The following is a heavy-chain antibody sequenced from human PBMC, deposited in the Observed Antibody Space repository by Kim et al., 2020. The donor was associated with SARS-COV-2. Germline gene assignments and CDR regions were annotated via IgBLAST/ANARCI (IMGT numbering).Heavy chain of an antibody. CDR3: ARHVGGLRSRYWFDP. D-gene: IGHD4-17*01. J-gene: IGHJ5*02. Sequence: PSFQGQVTISADKSISTAYLQWSSLKASDTAMYYCARHVGGLRSRYWFDPWGQGTLVTVSS. V-gene: IGHV5-51*01.